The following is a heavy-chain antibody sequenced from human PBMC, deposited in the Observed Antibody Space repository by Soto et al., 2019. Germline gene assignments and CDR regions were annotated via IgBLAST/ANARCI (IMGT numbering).Heavy chain of an antibody. Sequence: ASETLSLTSTVSGGSISSSGYYWGWIRQPPGKGLEWIGSIYYSGSTYYNPSLKSRVTISVDTSKNQFSLKLSSVTAADTAVYYCARSLYSSSLGFDPWGQGTLVTVSS. V-gene: IGHV4-39*07. CDR3: ARSLYSSSLGFDP. CDR1: GGSISSSGYY. J-gene: IGHJ5*02. CDR2: IYYSGST. D-gene: IGHD6-13*01.